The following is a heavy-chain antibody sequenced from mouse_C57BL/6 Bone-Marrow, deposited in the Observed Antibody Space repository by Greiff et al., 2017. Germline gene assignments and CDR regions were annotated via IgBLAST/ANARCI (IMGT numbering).Heavy chain of an antibody. D-gene: IGHD2-3*01. CDR2: ISYDGSN. Sequence: VQLKESGPGLVKPSQSLSLTCSVTGYSITSGYYWNWIRQFPGNKLEWMGYISYDGSNKYNPSLKNRISITRDTSKNQFFLKLNSVTTEDTATYYCARAVDGSYWYFDVWGTGTTVTVSS. V-gene: IGHV3-6*01. CDR3: ARAVDGSYWYFDV. J-gene: IGHJ1*03. CDR1: GYSITSGYY.